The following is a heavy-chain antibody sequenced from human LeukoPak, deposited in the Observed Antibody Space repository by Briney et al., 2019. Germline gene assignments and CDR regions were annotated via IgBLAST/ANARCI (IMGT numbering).Heavy chain of an antibody. D-gene: IGHD4-17*01. CDR1: GFTFSTYA. J-gene: IGHJ1*01. CDR2: IRGSVGGT. CDR3: SRDPNGDYVGAFDFQR. Sequence: GGSVRLSCVVSGFTFSTYAMTWVRQAPGRGLEWVSSIRGSVGGTYYADSVRGRFTISRDNSKNTLYLQMNSLRAEDTAIYYCSRDPNGDYVGAFDFQRWGQGILVTVSS. V-gene: IGHV3-23*01.